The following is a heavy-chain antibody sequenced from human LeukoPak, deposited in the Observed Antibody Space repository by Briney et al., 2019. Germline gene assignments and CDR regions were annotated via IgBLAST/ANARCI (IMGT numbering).Heavy chain of an antibody. CDR2: ISYSSSTI. V-gene: IGHV3-48*01. CDR3: AKDLPIEHPGKLRFLEWSPPFGAFDI. CDR1: GFTFSSNS. Sequence: GGSLRLSCAASGFTFSSNSMNWVRQAPGKGLEWVSYISYSSSTIYSADSVKGRFTISRDDAKNSLYLQMNSLRAEDTAVYYCAKDLPIEHPGKLRFLEWSPPFGAFDIWGQGTMVTVSS. D-gene: IGHD3-3*01. J-gene: IGHJ3*02.